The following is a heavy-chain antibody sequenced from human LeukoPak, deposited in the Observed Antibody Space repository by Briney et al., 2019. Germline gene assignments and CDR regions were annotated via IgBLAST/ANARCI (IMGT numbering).Heavy chain of an antibody. Sequence: GGSLRLSCAASGFTFSSYSMNWVRQAPGKGLEWVSSISSSSSYVYYADSVKGRFTISRDNAKNSLYLQMNSLRAEDTAVYYCARVLATPYYYYYYMDVWGKGTTITVSS. V-gene: IGHV3-21*01. CDR2: ISSSSSYV. D-gene: IGHD5-12*01. J-gene: IGHJ6*03. CDR3: ARVLATPYYYYYYMDV. CDR1: GFTFSSYS.